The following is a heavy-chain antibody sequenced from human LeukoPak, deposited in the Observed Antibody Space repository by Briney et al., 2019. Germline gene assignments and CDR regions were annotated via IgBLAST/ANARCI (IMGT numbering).Heavy chain of an antibody. Sequence: SETLSLTCTVSGDSTNSLDLWSWVRQPPGKGLEWIGEMYLSGTTHSNPSVKSRVTISIDKSKNQFFLNLSSVTAADAAVYYCAGLVGRYSSGLYYYYFDYWGQGTLVTVSS. CDR2: MYLSGTT. J-gene: IGHJ4*02. CDR1: GDSTNSLDL. CDR3: AGLVGRYSSGLYYYYFDY. V-gene: IGHV4-4*02. D-gene: IGHD3-22*01.